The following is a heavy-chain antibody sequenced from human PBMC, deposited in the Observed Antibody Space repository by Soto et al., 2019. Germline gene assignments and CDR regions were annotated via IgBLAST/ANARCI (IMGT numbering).Heavy chain of an antibody. V-gene: IGHV3-7*03. CDR1: GFTFSSYW. CDR2: IKQDGSEK. D-gene: IGHD5-12*01. CDR3: ARFSYDYSGYDYNYGMDV. Sequence: GSLRLSCAASGFTFSSYWMSWVRQAPGKGLEWVANIKQDGSEKYYVDSVKGRFTISRDNAKNSLYLQMNSLRAEDTAVYYCARFSYDYSGYDYNYGMDVWGQGTTVTVSS. J-gene: IGHJ6*02.